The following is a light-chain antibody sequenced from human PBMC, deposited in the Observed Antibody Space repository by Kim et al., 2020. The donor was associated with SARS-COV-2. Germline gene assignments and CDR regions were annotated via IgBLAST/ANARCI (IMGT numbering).Light chain of an antibody. V-gene: IGLV3-1*01. Sequence: SYELTQPPSVSVSPGQTASITCSGDKSGDKYVCWYQQKAGQSPVMVIYQDTKRPSGIPERFSGSNSGNTATLTISGTQAMDEADYYCQTWDINTVVFGGG. CDR2: QDT. CDR1: KSGDKY. J-gene: IGLJ2*01. CDR3: QTWDINTVV.